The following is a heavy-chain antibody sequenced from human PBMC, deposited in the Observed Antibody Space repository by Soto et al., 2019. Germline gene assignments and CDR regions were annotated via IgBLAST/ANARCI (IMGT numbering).Heavy chain of an antibody. Sequence: QVQLVQSGAEVKKPGPSVRVSSGAFGKTFTGNDIKGWRKATGQGLEWMGWLTPNSGNTGYAEKFQGRVTMTSNTSINTAYMELSSLRSEDTAVYYCARLVCGGDCYIDYWGQGTLVTVSS. D-gene: IGHD2-21*02. CDR1: GKTFTGND. CDR3: ARLVCGGDCYIDY. CDR2: LTPNSGNT. J-gene: IGHJ4*02. V-gene: IGHV1-8*01.